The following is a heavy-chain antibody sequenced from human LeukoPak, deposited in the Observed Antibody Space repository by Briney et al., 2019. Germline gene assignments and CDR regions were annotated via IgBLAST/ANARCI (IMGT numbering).Heavy chain of an antibody. Sequence: PSETLSLTCTVSGGSISSSSYYWSWIRQPPGKGLEWIGEINHSGSTNYNPSLKSRVTISVDTSKNQFSLKLSSVTAADTAVYYCARGNPSLSSSWSYYYYGMDVWGQGTTVTVSS. J-gene: IGHJ6*02. CDR1: GGSISSSSYY. D-gene: IGHD6-13*01. CDR3: ARGNPSLSSSWSYYYYGMDV. CDR2: INHSGST. V-gene: IGHV4-39*07.